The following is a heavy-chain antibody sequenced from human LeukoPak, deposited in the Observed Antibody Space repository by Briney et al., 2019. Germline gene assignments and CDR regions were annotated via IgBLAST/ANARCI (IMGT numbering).Heavy chain of an antibody. Sequence: PSETLSLTCTVSGGSISSYYWSWIRQPPGKGLEWIGYIYYGGSTNYNPSLKSRVTISVDTSKNQFSLKLSSVTAADTAVYYCARFVVPAASYYYYGMDVWGQGTTVTVSS. J-gene: IGHJ6*02. D-gene: IGHD2-2*01. CDR2: IYYGGST. CDR1: GGSISSYY. CDR3: ARFVVPAASYYYYGMDV. V-gene: IGHV4-59*01.